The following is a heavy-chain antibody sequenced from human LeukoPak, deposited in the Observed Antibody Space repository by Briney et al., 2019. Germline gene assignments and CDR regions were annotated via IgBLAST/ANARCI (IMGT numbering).Heavy chain of an antibody. D-gene: IGHD6-13*01. V-gene: IGHV4-34*01. CDR3: ARGGGYSSSWYRWFDP. Sequence: PSETLSLTCSVSGGSISRYYWSWIRQPPGKGLEWIGEINHSGSTNYNPSLKSRVTISVDTSKNQFSLKLSSVTAADTAVYYCARGGGYSSSWYRWFDPWGQGTLVTVSS. CDR1: GGSISRYY. CDR2: INHSGST. J-gene: IGHJ5*02.